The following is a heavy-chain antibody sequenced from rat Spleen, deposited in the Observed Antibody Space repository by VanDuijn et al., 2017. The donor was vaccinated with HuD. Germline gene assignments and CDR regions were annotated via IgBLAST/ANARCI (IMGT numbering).Heavy chain of an antibody. Sequence: EVQLVESGGGLVQPGRSLKLSCAASGFTFNNYWMTWIRQAPGKGLEWVASITNAAGKVYYPDSVKGRFTISRDDGKSTLYLEMDSLRSEDMATYYCVRQGYLRDWYFDFWGPGTMVTVSS. CDR3: VRQGYLRDWYFDF. D-gene: IGHD2-5*01. CDR1: GFTFNNYW. J-gene: IGHJ1*01. V-gene: IGHV5-31*01. CDR2: ITNAAGKV.